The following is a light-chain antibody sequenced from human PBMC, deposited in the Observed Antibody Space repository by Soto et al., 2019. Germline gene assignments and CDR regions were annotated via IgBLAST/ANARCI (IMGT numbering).Light chain of an antibody. CDR2: AAS. V-gene: IGKV1-39*01. CDR1: QSISSY. CDR3: QQSYSTPMYT. J-gene: IGKJ2*01. Sequence: DIQMTQSPSSLSASVGDRVTITCRASQSISSYLNWYQQKPGKAPKLLIYAASSLQSGAPSRFSGSGSGTDFTLTISSLQPEDFATYYCQQSYSTPMYTFGQGTKLEIE.